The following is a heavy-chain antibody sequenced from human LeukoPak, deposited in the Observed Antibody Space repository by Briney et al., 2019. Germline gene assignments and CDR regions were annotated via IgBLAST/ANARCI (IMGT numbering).Heavy chain of an antibody. J-gene: IGHJ4*02. CDR3: SREARGDSGGFDY. CDR1: GFTFCLHA. CDR2: ISDDGSKK. Sequence: GSLRLSCEASGFTFCLHAIQWVRQAPGKGVGGVAVISDDGSKKLFPDCVKGRFSISRENSKKHLFLQMNSLRPEDPAVYYCSREARGDSGGFDYWGQGTLVTASS. V-gene: IGHV3-30-3*01. D-gene: IGHD4-17*01.